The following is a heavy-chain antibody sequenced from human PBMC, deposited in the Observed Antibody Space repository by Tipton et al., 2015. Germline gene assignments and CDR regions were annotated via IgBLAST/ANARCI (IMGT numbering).Heavy chain of an antibody. D-gene: IGHD2-21*02. CDR1: GFIYDSCT. V-gene: IGHV3-48*01. Sequence: GSLRLSCAASGFIYDSCTMNWVRQAPGKGQEWIAYISSTSSTILYADSVKGRFTISRDNAQNSLYLQMNSLRVEDTAVYYCARDPYCGGDCPESYFDLWGRGTLVTVSS. CDR2: ISSTSSTI. J-gene: IGHJ2*01. CDR3: ARDPYCGGDCPESYFDL.